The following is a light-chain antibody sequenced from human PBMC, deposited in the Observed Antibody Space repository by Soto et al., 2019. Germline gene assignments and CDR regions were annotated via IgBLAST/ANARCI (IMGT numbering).Light chain of an antibody. Sequence: QAVVTQPPSVSGAPGQRVTISCTGSSSNIGGGYDVHWYQQLPGTAPKVLIYGNNNRPSGVPDRFAGSKSGTSASLAITGLQAEDEADYYCQSYDSSLSGVLFGGGTKVTVL. CDR2: GNN. V-gene: IGLV1-40*01. CDR1: SSNIGGGYD. CDR3: QSYDSSLSGVL. J-gene: IGLJ2*01.